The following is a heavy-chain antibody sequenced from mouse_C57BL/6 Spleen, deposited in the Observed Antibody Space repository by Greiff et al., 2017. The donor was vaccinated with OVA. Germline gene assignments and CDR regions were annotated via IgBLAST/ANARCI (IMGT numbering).Heavy chain of an antibody. CDR2: ISSGSSTI. CDR1: GFTFSDYG. D-gene: IGHD2-5*01. J-gene: IGHJ2*01. Sequence: EVQLQQSGGGLVKPGGSLKLSCAASGFTFSDYGMHWVRQAPEKGLEWVAYISSGSSTIYYADTVKGRFTISRDNAKNTLFLQMTSLRSEDTAMYYCARAPSYYSNLFDYWGQGTTLTVSS. CDR3: ARAPSYYSNLFDY. V-gene: IGHV5-17*01.